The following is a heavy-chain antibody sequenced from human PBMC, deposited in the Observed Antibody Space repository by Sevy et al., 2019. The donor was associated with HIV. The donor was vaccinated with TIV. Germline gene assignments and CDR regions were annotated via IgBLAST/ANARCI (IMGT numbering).Heavy chain of an antibody. V-gene: IGHV4-39*01. CDR1: GGSISSSSYY. J-gene: IGHJ4*02. Sequence: ETLSLTCTVSGGSISSSSYYWGWIRQPPGKGLEWIGSIYYSGSTYYNPSLKSGVTISVDTSKNQFSLKLSSVTAADTAVYYCARSFGSGSYYNTPDFDYWGQGTLVTDSS. D-gene: IGHD3-10*01. CDR2: IYYSGST. CDR3: ARSFGSGSYYNTPDFDY.